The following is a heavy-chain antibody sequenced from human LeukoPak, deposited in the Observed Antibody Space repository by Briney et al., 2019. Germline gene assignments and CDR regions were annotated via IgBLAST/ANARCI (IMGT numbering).Heavy chain of an antibody. D-gene: IGHD3-22*01. CDR3: ARDLPYYYDSSGFPFDY. Sequence: GASVKVSCKASGGIFSSYAISWVRQAPGQGLEWMGRIIPIFGTANYAQKFQGRVTITTDKSTSTAYMELSSLRSEDTAVYYCARDLPYYYDSSGFPFDYWGQGTLVTVSS. J-gene: IGHJ4*02. V-gene: IGHV1-69*05. CDR2: IIPIFGTA. CDR1: GGIFSSYA.